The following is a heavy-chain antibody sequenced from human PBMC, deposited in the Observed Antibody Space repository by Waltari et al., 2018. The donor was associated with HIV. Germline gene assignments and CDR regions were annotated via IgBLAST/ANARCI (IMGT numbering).Heavy chain of an antibody. CDR2: IYSNTVDT. CDR1: GFSLTGYY. Sequence: QVQMVQSGAEVKKPGASVKVSCKTSGFSLTGYYIHWVRQAPGQGLEWMGWIYSNTVDTNYGLQFEGRVTMTRDTSMRTAYMELRTLRSDDTALYYCARQMTFYDAFDVWGQGTVVTVSS. J-gene: IGHJ3*01. CDR3: ARQMTFYDAFDV. V-gene: IGHV1-2*02.